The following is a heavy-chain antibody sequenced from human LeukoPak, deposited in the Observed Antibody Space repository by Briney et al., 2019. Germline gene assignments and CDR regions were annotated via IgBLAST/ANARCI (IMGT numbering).Heavy chain of an antibody. CDR2: ISYDGSNK. D-gene: IGHD3-22*01. Sequence: GGSLRLSCAASGFTFSSYAMHWVRQAPGKGLEWVAVISYDGSNKYYADSVKGRFTNSSDNSKNTLYLQMNSLRAEDTAVYYCARDPSSGYYYYFDYWGQGTLVTVSS. J-gene: IGHJ4*02. V-gene: IGHV3-30-3*01. CDR3: ARDPSSGYYYYFDY. CDR1: GFTFSSYA.